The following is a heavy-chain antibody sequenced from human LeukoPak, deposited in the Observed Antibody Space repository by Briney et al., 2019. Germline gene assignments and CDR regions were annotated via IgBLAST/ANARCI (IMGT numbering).Heavy chain of an antibody. D-gene: IGHD3-10*01. CDR2: IIPIFGTA. CDR1: GGTFSSYA. J-gene: IGHJ6*03. CDR3: ARERGGSGRFIMDV. V-gene: IGHV1-69*13. Sequence: ASVKVSCKASGGTFSSYAISWVRQAPGQGLEWMGGIIPIFGTANYAQKFQGRVTITADESTSTAYMELSSLRSDDTAVYYCARERGGSGRFIMDVWGKGTTVTISS.